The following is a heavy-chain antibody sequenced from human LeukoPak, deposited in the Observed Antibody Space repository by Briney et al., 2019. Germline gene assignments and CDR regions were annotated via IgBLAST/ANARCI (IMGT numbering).Heavy chain of an antibody. V-gene: IGHV3-30*07. Sequence: DSVKGRGTIARDSSKNTLYLQMNSLRAEDTAVYYCPTVRAPGRRSWYLDYWGQGTLVTVSS. CDR3: PTVRAPGRRSWYLDY. D-gene: IGHD6-13*01. J-gene: IGHJ4*02.